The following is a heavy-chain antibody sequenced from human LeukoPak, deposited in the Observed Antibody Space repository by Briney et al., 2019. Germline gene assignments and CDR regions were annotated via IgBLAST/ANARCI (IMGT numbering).Heavy chain of an antibody. CDR3: ARVCVPTVLFSYYYYYMDV. CDR1: GGSISSSSYY. J-gene: IGHJ6*03. V-gene: IGHV4-39*07. CDR2: IYYSGST. Sequence: SETLSLTCTVSGGSISSSSYYWGWIRQPPGKGLEWIGSIYYSGSTYYNPSLKSRVTISVDTSKNQFSLKLSSVTAADTAVYYCARVCVPTVLFSYYYYYMDVWGKGTTVTVSS. D-gene: IGHD4-11*01.